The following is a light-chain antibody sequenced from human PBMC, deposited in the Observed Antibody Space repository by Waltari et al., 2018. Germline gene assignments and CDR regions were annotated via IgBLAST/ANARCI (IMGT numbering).Light chain of an antibody. Sequence: QSVLTQPPSVSGAPGQRVTISCPGPNSTLGAGPDLHMYQQFPGKAPKLLIYGNSNRPSGVPDRFSGSKSDTSASLTITGLQAEDEADYFCHSFDSSLSTGVVFGGGTKVTVL. V-gene: IGLV1-40*01. CDR1: NSTLGAGPD. J-gene: IGLJ2*01. CDR3: HSFDSSLSTGVV. CDR2: GNS.